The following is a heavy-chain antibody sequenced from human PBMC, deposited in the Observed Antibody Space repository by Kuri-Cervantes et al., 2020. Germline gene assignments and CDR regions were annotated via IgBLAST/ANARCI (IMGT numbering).Heavy chain of an antibody. CDR2: SNAGNGNT. Sequence: ASVKVSCKASGYTFTSYAMHWVRQAPGQRLEWMGWSNAGNGNTKYSQEFQGRVTMTRNTSISTAYMELSSLRSEDTAVYYCATTSGRRSYNWFDPWGQGTLVTVSS. V-gene: IGHV1-3*02. CDR1: GYTFTSYA. CDR3: ATTSGRRSYNWFDP. D-gene: IGHD3-10*01. J-gene: IGHJ5*02.